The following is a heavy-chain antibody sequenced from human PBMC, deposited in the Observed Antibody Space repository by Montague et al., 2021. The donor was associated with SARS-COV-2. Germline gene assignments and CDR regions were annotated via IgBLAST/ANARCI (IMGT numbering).Heavy chain of an antibody. D-gene: IGHD3-22*01. V-gene: IGHV4-59*08. Sequence: SETLSLTYTVSGGSISSYYWSWIRQPPGKGLEWIGYIYYSGSTNYNPYLKSQVTISVDTSKNQFSLKLSSVTAADTAVYYCARHGRFSVIVNTPRGAFDIWGQGTMVTVSS. CDR1: GGSISSYY. CDR3: ARHGRFSVIVNTPRGAFDI. CDR2: IYYSGST. J-gene: IGHJ3*02.